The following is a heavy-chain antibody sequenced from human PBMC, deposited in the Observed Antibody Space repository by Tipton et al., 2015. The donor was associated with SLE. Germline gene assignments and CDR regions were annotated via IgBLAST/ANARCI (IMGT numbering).Heavy chain of an antibody. CDR2: INHSGST. CDR1: GGSFSGYY. J-gene: IGHJ3*02. Sequence: TLSLTCAVYGGSFSGYYWSWIRQPPGKGLEWIGEINHSGSTNYNPSLKSRVTISVDTSKNQFSLKLSSVTAADTAVYYCARQAVTMVRGAFDIWGQGTMVTVSS. CDR3: ARQAVTMVRGAFDI. D-gene: IGHD3-10*01. V-gene: IGHV4-34*01.